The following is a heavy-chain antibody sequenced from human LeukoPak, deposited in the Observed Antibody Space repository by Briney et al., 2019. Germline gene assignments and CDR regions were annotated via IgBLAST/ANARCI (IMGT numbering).Heavy chain of an antibody. CDR2: LYSGGST. CDR1: GFTVSSNY. Sequence: GGSLRLSCAASGFTVSSNYMSWVRQAPGKGREWVSVLYSGGSTYYADSVKGRFTMSRDNPKNTLYLQMNSLRAEDAAVYYCASGLGYSSGYWPSFDYWGQGTLVTVSS. D-gene: IGHD3-22*01. J-gene: IGHJ4*02. CDR3: ASGLGYSSGYWPSFDY. V-gene: IGHV3-53*01.